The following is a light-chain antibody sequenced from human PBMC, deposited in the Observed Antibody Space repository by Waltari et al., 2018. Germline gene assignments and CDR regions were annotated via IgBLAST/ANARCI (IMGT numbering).Light chain of an antibody. CDR3: QQYDHMPIT. J-gene: IGKJ5*01. Sequence: DTQMTQSPPSLSASVGDRVTITCQASQDIANYLGWYQKKPGKAPKLLNYDASTLATGVPSRFSGRGSGTDFTLIITGLQPEDVATYYCQQYDHMPITFGQGTRAEIE. V-gene: IGKV1-33*01. CDR2: DAS. CDR1: QDIANY.